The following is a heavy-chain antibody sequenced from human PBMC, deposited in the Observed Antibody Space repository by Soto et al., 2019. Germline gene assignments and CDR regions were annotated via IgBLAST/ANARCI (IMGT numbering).Heavy chain of an antibody. V-gene: IGHV1-2*02. CDR2: INPNSGDT. CDR1: GYTFTGYY. J-gene: IGHJ6*02. Sequence: ASVKVSCKASGYTFTGYYMHWVRQAPGQGLEWMGWINPNSGDTNYAQKFQGRVTMTRDTSISTAYMELSRLRSDDTAVYYCARDPATYCSSTSCYTILGMDVWGQGTTVTVSS. D-gene: IGHD2-2*02. CDR3: ARDPATYCSSTSCYTILGMDV.